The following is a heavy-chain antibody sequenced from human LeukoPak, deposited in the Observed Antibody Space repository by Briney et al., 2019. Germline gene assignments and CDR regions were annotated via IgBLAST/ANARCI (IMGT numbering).Heavy chain of an antibody. CDR3: AKGRVYLPGYCWYRIGDWYPDL. CDR2: ISSGDNT. J-gene: IGHJ2*01. D-gene: IGHD3-9*01. CDR1: GFTFPDYA. Sequence: GGSLRLSCAASGFTFPDYAMIWVRQAPGKGLEWVSTISSGDNTYYADSVKGRFTISRDNSKNTLYLQMNSLSAEDTAVYSCAKGRVYLPGYCWYRIGDWYPDLWGRGTLGTGS. V-gene: IGHV3-23*01.